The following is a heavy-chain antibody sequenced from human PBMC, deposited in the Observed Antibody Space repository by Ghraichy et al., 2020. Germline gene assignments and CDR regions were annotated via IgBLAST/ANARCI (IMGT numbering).Heavy chain of an antibody. CDR1: GFAFGNYV. V-gene: IGHV3-23*01. CDR2: VSGSGVGT. J-gene: IGHJ4*02. Sequence: GGSLRLSCEASGFAFGNYVMGWVRQAPGKGLEWVSAVSGSGVGTFYAASVKGRFTVSRDNSKSTVSLQLNDLRAADTAAYSWAKGVGQQLILASWGRGTQVAVSS. D-gene: IGHD6-13*01. CDR3: AKGVGQQLILAS.